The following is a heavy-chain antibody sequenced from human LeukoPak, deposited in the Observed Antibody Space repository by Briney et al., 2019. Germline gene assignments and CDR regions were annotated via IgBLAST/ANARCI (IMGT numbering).Heavy chain of an antibody. CDR3: ARVSVIVVVIDY. Sequence: SETLSLTCAVYGGSISSGDYYWSWIRQPPGKGLEWIGYIYYSGSTYYNPSLKSRVTISVDTSKNQFSLKLSSVTAADTAVYYCARVSVIVVVIDYWGQGTLVTVSS. D-gene: IGHD3-22*01. CDR2: IYYSGST. J-gene: IGHJ4*02. CDR1: GGSISSGDYY. V-gene: IGHV4-30-4*08.